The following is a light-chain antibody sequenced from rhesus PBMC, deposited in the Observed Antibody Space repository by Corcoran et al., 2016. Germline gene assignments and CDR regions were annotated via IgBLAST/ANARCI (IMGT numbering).Light chain of an antibody. CDR3: QQCYSAPWT. Sequence: DIQMTQSPSSLSASVGDRVTITCRASQGISSCLAWFQQKPGKAPDLLFFKASLLQRGVPSRFRGSGSGTDFTLTISSLQPEDFATYYCQQCYSAPWTFGQGAKVEIK. CDR2: KAS. J-gene: IGKJ1*01. V-gene: IGKV1-21*01. CDR1: QGISSC.